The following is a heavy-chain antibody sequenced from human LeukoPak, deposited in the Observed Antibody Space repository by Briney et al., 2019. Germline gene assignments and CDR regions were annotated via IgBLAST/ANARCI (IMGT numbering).Heavy chain of an antibody. CDR1: GFTVSSSY. CDR3: ARGYSSSWYPFVP. CDR2: IYSGGST. J-gene: IGHJ5*02. V-gene: IGHV3-53*01. D-gene: IGHD6-13*01. Sequence: GGSLRLSCAASGFTVSSSYMSWVRQAPGKGLEWVSVIYSGGSTYYADSVKGRFTISRDNSKNTLYLQMNSLRAEDTAVYYSARGYSSSWYPFVPWGQGTLVTVSS.